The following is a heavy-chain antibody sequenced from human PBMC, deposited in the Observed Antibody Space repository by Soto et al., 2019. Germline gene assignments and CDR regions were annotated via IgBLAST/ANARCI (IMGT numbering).Heavy chain of an antibody. V-gene: IGHV3-23*01. CDR3: AKTKAGAAGPNWFDP. D-gene: IGHD6-13*01. Sequence: PGGSLRLSCAASGFTFSSYAMSWARQAPGKGLEWVSAISGSGGSTYYADSVKGRFTISRDNSKNTLYLQMNSLRAEDTAVYYCAKTKAGAAGPNWFDPWGQGTLVTVSS. J-gene: IGHJ5*02. CDR1: GFTFSSYA. CDR2: ISGSGGST.